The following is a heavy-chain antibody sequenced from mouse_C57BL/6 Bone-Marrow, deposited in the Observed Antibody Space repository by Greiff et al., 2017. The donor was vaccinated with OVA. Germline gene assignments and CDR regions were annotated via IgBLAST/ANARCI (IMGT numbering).Heavy chain of an antibody. J-gene: IGHJ2*01. CDR2: IYPRSGNT. CDR3: ARCSGSSLFDY. CDR1: GYTFTSYG. Sequence: VQLQQSGAELARPGASVKLSCKASGYTFTSYGISWVKQRTGQGLEWIGEIYPRSGNTYYNEKFKGKATLTADKYSSTAYMELRSLTSEDSAVYFCARCSGSSLFDYWGQGTTLTVSS. V-gene: IGHV1-81*01. D-gene: IGHD1-1*01.